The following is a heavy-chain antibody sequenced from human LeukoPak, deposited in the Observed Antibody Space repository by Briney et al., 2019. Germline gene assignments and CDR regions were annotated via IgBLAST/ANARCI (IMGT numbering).Heavy chain of an antibody. J-gene: IGHJ3*02. CDR2: IYPGDSDT. D-gene: IGHD2-2*01. CDR3: ARPRPRYCSSTSCPWIAFDI. CDR1: GYSFTSYW. Sequence: GESLKISCKASGYSFTSYWIGWVRQMPGKGLEWMGIIYPGDSDTKYSPSFQGQVTISADKSISTAYLQWSSLKASDTAMYYCARPRPRYCSSTSCPWIAFDIWGQGTMVTVSS. V-gene: IGHV5-51*01.